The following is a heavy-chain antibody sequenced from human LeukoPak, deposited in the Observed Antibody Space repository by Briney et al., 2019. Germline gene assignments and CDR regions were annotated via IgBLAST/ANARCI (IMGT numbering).Heavy chain of an antibody. CDR3: ARGNSYYYDSSGYWIFDY. V-gene: IGHV3-23*01. J-gene: IGHJ4*02. CDR1: GFTFTNYA. D-gene: IGHD3-22*01. CDR2: ISGSGSNT. Sequence: PGGSLRLSCAASGFTFTNYAMSWVRQAPGKGLEWVSVISGSGSNTYYADSVKGRFTISGDNSKNTLYLQMNSLRAEDTAVYYCARGNSYYYDSSGYWIFDYWGQGTLVTVSS.